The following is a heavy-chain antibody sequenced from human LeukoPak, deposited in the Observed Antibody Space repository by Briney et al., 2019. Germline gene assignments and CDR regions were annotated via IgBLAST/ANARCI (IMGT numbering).Heavy chain of an antibody. D-gene: IGHD6-19*01. CDR1: GYTFTSYY. CDR3: ATDGGIAVAGTLDY. J-gene: IGHJ4*02. Sequence: ASVKVSCKASGYTFTSYYMRWVRQAPGQGLEWMGIINPSGGSTSYAQKFQGRVTMTRDMSTSTVYMELSSLRSEDTAVYYCATDGGIAVAGTLDYWGQGTLVTVSS. CDR2: INPSGGST. V-gene: IGHV1-46*01.